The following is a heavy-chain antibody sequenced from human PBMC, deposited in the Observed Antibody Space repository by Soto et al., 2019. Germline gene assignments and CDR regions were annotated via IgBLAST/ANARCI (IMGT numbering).Heavy chain of an antibody. J-gene: IGHJ4*02. CDR3: AKAFGGVPTTVDY. CDR2: ISWNSGSI. CDR1: GFTFDDYA. V-gene: IGHV3-9*01. D-gene: IGHD3-16*01. Sequence: EVQLVESGGGLVQPGRSLRLSCAASGFTFDDYAMHWVRQAPGKGLEWVSGISWNSGSIGYADSVKGRFTISRDNAKNSLYLQMNSLRAEDTALYYCAKAFGGVPTTVDYWGQGTLVTVSS.